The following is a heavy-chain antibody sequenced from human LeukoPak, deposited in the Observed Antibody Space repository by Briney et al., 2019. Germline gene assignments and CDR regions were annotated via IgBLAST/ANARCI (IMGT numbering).Heavy chain of an antibody. Sequence: VESLKIPCKGSAYTSTNCWIVRVRQMPGEGLELIGIIFPGHSDTRYSPAFEGQGTVSGGKSITTAYLQWSSLKASDSAMYYCARRDGGANFWYFDVWGRGTLVTVSS. V-gene: IGHV5-51*01. J-gene: IGHJ2*01. CDR2: IFPGHSDT. CDR1: AYTSTNCW. D-gene: IGHD2-15*01. CDR3: ARRDGGANFWYFDV.